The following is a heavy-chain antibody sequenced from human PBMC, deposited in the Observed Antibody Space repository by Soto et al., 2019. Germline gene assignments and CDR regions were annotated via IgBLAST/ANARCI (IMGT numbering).Heavy chain of an antibody. CDR2: ILYDGSKE. CDR1: GFSFNSHG. Sequence: QVQLVESGGGVVQPGRSLRLSCTASGFSFNSHGMDWVRQAPGKGLEWVARILYDGSKEYYADSVKGRFTISRDNSKNTLYLQMDSLRVEDTAVYYCAQDLALMADYWGQGTPVTVSS. V-gene: IGHV3-30*18. J-gene: IGHJ4*02. CDR3: AQDLALMADY. D-gene: IGHD3-16*01.